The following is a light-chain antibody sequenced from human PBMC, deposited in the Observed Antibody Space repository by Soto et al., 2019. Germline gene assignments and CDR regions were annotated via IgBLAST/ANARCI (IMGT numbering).Light chain of an antibody. CDR3: QQRSNWPT. CDR2: DAS. CDR1: QSVSSY. J-gene: IGKJ2*01. Sequence: EIVLTQSPATLSLSPGERATLSCRASQSVSSYLAWYQQKPGQAPRLLIYDASNRATAIPARFSGSGSGKDFTLTISSLEPEDFAVYYCQQRSNWPTFVQGTKLEIK. V-gene: IGKV3-11*01.